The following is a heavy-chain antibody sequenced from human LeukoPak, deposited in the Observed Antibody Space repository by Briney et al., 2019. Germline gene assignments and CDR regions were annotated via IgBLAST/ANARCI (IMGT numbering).Heavy chain of an antibody. CDR1: GFTFDNYG. V-gene: IGHV3-23*01. D-gene: IGHD3-3*01. J-gene: IGHJ4*02. Sequence: PGGSLRLSCAASGFTFDNYGMIWVRQAPGKGLEWVSAITGSGGSTYYADSVKGRFTISRDNSKNTLYLQMNSLRAEDTAVYYCAKDSDFWSGYSKFDYWGQGTLVTVSS. CDR3: AKDSDFWSGYSKFDY. CDR2: ITGSGGST.